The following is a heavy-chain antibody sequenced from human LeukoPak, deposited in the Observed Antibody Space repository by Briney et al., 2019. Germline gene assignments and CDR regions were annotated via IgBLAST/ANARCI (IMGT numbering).Heavy chain of an antibody. D-gene: IGHD3-22*01. CDR3: ATGSHVRVYDSNPYYGHY. CDR1: GYTFTSYA. V-gene: IGHV1-46*01. Sequence: ASVKVSCKASGYTFTSYAMNWVRQAPGQGLEWMGIINPSGGSTSYAQKFQGRVTMTRDTSTSTVYMELSSLRSEDTALYYCATGSHVRVYDSNPYYGHYWGQGTLVTVSS. J-gene: IGHJ4*02. CDR2: INPSGGST.